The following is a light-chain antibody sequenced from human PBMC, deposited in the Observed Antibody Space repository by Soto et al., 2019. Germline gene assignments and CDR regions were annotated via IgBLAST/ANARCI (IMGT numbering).Light chain of an antibody. CDR3: QQYGSSPRT. V-gene: IGKV3-20*01. J-gene: IGKJ1*01. Sequence: EIVLTQSPGTLSLSPEERATLSCRASQSVSSSYLAWYQQKPGQAPRLLIYGASSRATGIPDRFSGSGSGTDFTLTIGRLEPEDFAVYYCQQYGSSPRTFGQGTKV. CDR2: GAS. CDR1: QSVSSSY.